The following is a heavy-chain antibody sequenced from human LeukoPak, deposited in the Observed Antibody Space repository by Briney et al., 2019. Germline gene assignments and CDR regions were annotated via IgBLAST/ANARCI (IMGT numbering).Heavy chain of an antibody. CDR1: GGSISSGSNY. CDR2: ISTSGST. Sequence: SETLSLTCTVSGGSISSGSNYWSWIRQPAGKGLEWIGRISTSGSTNYNPSLKSRVTMSVDTSKNQFSLNLSSVTAADTAVYYCARDLSLDYWGQGTLVTVSS. J-gene: IGHJ4*02. CDR3: ARDLSLDY. D-gene: IGHD3-16*02. V-gene: IGHV4-61*02.